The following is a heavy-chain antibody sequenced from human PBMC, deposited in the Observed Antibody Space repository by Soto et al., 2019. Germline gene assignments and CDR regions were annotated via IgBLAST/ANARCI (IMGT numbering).Heavy chain of an antibody. CDR1: GYSFTSYW. J-gene: IGHJ4*02. Sequence: GESLKISCKGSGYSFTSYWIGWVRQMPGKGLEWMGIIYPGDSDTRYSPSFQGQVTISADKSISTAYLQWSSLKASDTAMYYCARLERITMVRGVINHFDYWGQGTLVTVSS. CDR2: IYPGDSDT. D-gene: IGHD3-10*01. CDR3: ARLERITMVRGVINHFDY. V-gene: IGHV5-51*01.